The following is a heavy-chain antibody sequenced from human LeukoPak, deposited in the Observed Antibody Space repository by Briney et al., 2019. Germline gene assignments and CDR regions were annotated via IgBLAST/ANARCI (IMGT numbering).Heavy chain of an antibody. CDR3: ARGRVSSSTWYSTYYYYFYMDV. Sequence: SETLSLTCAVYGGSFSGYYWSWIRQPPGKGLDYIGYIYYSGSTNYNPSLKSRVTISVDTSKNQFSLRLRSVTAADTAVYFCARGRVSSSTWYSTYYYYFYMDVWGKGTTVTVSS. J-gene: IGHJ6*03. CDR1: GGSFSGYY. D-gene: IGHD1-1*01. CDR2: IYYSGST. V-gene: IGHV4-59*01.